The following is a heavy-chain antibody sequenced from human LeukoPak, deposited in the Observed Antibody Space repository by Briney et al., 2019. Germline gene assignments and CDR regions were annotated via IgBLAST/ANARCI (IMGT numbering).Heavy chain of an antibody. D-gene: IGHD3-22*01. V-gene: IGHV1-8*01. CDR3: ARAEITMIDYYYMDV. CDR2: MNPNSGNT. J-gene: IGHJ6*03. CDR1: GYTFTSYD. Sequence: AASVKVSYKASGYTFTSYDINWVRQATGQGLEWMGWMNPNSGNTGYAQKFQGRVTMTRNTSISTAYMELSSLRSEDTAVYYCARAEITMIDYYYMDVWGKGTTVTVSS.